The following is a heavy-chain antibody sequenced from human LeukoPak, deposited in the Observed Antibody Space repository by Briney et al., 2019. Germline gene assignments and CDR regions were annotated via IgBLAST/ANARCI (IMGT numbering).Heavy chain of an antibody. J-gene: IGHJ4*02. Sequence: ASVKVSCMASGYTFTSYGISWVRQAPGQGLEWMGWISTYNGHTNYARKVQGRVTMTTDTSTSTAYMGLRSLRSDDTAVYYCAREGGRYCSGGSCYSSNGWYGGLNYWGQGTLVTVSS. CDR1: GYTFTSYG. CDR3: AREGGRYCSGGSCYSSNGWYGGLNY. V-gene: IGHV1-18*01. CDR2: ISTYNGHT. D-gene: IGHD2-15*01.